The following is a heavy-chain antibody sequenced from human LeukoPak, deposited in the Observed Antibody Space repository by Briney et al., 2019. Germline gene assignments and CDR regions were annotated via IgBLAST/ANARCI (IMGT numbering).Heavy chain of an antibody. J-gene: IGHJ4*02. CDR1: GGSISSSSYY. CDR2: IYYSGST. D-gene: IGHD3-22*01. V-gene: IGHV4-39*01. Sequence: SETLSLTCTVSGGSISSSSYYWGWIRQPPGKGLEWIGSIYYSGSTYYNPSLKSRVTISVDTSKNQFSLKLSSVTAADTAVYYCARQGGSNYYDSSGSGSIDYWGQGTLVTVSS. CDR3: ARQGGSNYYDSSGSGSIDY.